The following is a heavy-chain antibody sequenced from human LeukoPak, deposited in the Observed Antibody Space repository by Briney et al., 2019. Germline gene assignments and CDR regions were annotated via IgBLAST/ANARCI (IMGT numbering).Heavy chain of an antibody. D-gene: IGHD6-19*01. Sequence: PSETLSLTCTVSGGSISSYYWSWIRQPPGKGLEWIGYIYYSGSTNYNPSLKSRVTISVDTSKNQFSLKLSSVTAADTAVYYCARHRIAVAGLFDYWGQGTLVTVSS. CDR1: GGSISSYY. CDR2: IYYSGST. CDR3: ARHRIAVAGLFDY. J-gene: IGHJ4*02. V-gene: IGHV4-59*08.